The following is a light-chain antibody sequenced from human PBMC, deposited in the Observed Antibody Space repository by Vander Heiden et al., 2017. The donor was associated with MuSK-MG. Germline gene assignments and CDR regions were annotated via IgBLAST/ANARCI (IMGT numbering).Light chain of an antibody. V-gene: IGKV1-39*01. CDR2: AAS. Sequence: DIQMTQSPSSLSASVGDRVTITCRASQSISSYLNWYQQKPGKAPKLLIYAASSLQSGVPSRFSGSGSGTDFTLTISRLQPEDFATYYWQQSYSTNTFGQGTRLEIK. J-gene: IGKJ5*01. CDR1: QSISSY. CDR3: QQSYSTNT.